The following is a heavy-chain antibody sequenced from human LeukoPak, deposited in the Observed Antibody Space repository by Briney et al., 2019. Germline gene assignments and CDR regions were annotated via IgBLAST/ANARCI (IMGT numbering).Heavy chain of an antibody. Sequence: SETLSLTCAVYGGSFSGYYWSWIRQPPGKGLEWIAEINHSGSTNYNPSLKSRVTISVDTSKNQFSLKLSSVTAADTAVYYCARVTAVAGNAEYFQHWGQGTLVTVSS. CDR2: INHSGST. CDR3: ARVTAVAGNAEYFQH. CDR1: GGSFSGYY. J-gene: IGHJ1*01. V-gene: IGHV4-34*01. D-gene: IGHD6-19*01.